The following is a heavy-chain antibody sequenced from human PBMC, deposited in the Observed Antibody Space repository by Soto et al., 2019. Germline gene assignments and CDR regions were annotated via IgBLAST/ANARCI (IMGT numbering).Heavy chain of an antibody. CDR2: ISGRGGST. D-gene: IGHD3-10*01. Sequence: EVQLLESGGALVQPGGSLSLSCAASGFTFSSYAMSWVRQSPGKGLEWVSAISGRGGSTYYADSVKGRFTTSRDNSKNTLYLQMNSLRAEDTAVYYCAKTQYGYFDYWGQGCLVTVSS. V-gene: IGHV3-23*01. CDR3: AKTQYGYFDY. CDR1: GFTFSSYA. J-gene: IGHJ4*02.